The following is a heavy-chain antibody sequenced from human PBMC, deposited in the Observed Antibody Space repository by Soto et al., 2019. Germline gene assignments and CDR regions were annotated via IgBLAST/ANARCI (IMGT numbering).Heavy chain of an antibody. J-gene: IGHJ4*02. Sequence: SVKVSCKASGGTFSSYTISWVRQAPGQGLEWMGRIIPILGIANYAQKFQGRVTITADKSTSTAYMELSSLRSEDTAVYYCAKEVVAAAYVETSPFDLWGQGTQVTVSS. V-gene: IGHV1-69*04. CDR3: AKEVVAAAYVETSPFDL. CDR2: IIPILGIA. D-gene: IGHD5-12*01. CDR1: GGTFSSYT.